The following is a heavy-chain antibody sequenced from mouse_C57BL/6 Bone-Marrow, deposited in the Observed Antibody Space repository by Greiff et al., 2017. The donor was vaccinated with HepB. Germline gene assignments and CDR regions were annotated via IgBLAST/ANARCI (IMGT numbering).Heavy chain of an antibody. D-gene: IGHD1-1*01. V-gene: IGHV1-72*01. CDR2: IDPNSGGT. J-gene: IGHJ3*01. CDR1: GYTFTSYW. Sequence: VQLQQPGAELVKPGASVKLSCKASGYTFTSYWMHWVKQRPGRGLEWIGRIDPNSGGTKYNEKFKSKATLTVDKPSSTAYMQLSSLTSEDSAVYYCARHYYYGSSSFAYWGQGTLVTVSA. CDR3: ARHYYYGSSSFAY.